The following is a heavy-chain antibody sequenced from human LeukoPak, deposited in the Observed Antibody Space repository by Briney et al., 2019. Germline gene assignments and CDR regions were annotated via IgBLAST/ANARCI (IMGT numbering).Heavy chain of an antibody. CDR1: GFAFSNYA. CDR3: ARKELEYSSSSWIGY. Sequence: GGSLRLSCEVSGFAFSNYAMSWVRQAPGKGLEWVSAIGGSGAGTYYADSVKGRFTISRDNAKNSLYLQMNSLRAEDTAVYYCARKELEYSSSSWIGYWGQGTLVTVSS. V-gene: IGHV3-23*01. D-gene: IGHD6-6*01. CDR2: IGGSGAGT. J-gene: IGHJ4*02.